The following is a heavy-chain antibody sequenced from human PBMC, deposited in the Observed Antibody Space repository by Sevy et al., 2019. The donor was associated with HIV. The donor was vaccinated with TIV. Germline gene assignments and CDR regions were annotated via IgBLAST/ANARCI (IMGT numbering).Heavy chain of an antibody. D-gene: IGHD1-26*01. CDR2: IKEEGSAK. V-gene: IGHV3-7*01. J-gene: IGHJ4*01. CDR3: ARDSPGYGGYSY. Sequence: GSLRLSCAASRFTFKTYWMSWVRQAPGKGLEWVGNIKEEGSAKYYADSVRGRFTISRDNAKNSLYLQMSSLRVEDTAVYYCARDSPGYGGYSYWGQGTLVTVSS. CDR1: RFTFKTYW.